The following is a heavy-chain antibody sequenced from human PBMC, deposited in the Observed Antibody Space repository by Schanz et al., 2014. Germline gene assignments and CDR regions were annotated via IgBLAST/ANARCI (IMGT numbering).Heavy chain of an antibody. J-gene: IGHJ4*02. D-gene: IGHD5-12*01. Sequence: EVQLLESGGGLVEPGGSLRLSCEASGFSFSSYAMGGVRQARGKGLEWVSAMNESHSTIYYADSVRGRFTISRDNAENTLFLQMNSLRAEDTAVYYCARKVVATIGGYYDNWGQGTLVIVSS. CDR2: MNESHSTI. CDR3: ARKVVATIGGYYDN. V-gene: IGHV3-23*01. CDR1: GFSFSSYA.